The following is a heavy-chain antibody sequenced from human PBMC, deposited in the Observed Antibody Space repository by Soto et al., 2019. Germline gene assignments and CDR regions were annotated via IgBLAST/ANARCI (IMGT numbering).Heavy chain of an antibody. CDR2: ISARSDNT. D-gene: IGHD3-16*01. V-gene: IGHV3-23*01. CDR3: AKRGDSYYYGMNV. Sequence: EVQLLASGGGLVQPGGSLRLSCAASGFTFYSYAMDWVRQAPGKGLEWVSSISARSDNTYYADSVKGRFTISRDHSKSPLYLQGTRLRAEGTAMYYCAKRGDSYYYGMNVWGPGTTVTVSS. CDR1: GFTFYSYA. J-gene: IGHJ6*02.